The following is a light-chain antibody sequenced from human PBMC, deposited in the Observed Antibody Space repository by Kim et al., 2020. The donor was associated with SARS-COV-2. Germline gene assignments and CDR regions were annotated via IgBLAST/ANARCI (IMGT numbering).Light chain of an antibody. CDR1: QSVSSN. CDR3: QQDSHWPLT. Sequence: EIVMTQSPATQSVSPGERATLSCRASQSVSSNLAWYQQKPGQAPRLLIYGASTRATGIPGRFSGSGSGTEFTLTISSLQSEDFAVYYCQQDSHWPLTFGGGTKVDIK. V-gene: IGKV3-15*01. CDR2: GAS. J-gene: IGKJ4*01.